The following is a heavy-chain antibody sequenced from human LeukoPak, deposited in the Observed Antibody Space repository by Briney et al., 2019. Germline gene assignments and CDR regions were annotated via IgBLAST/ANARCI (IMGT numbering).Heavy chain of an antibody. CDR2: INPNSGGT. D-gene: IGHD3-10*01. CDR1: GYTFTGYY. J-gene: IGHJ5*02. Sequence: ASVKVSCKASGYTFTGYYMHWVRQAPGQGLEWMGWINPNSGGTNYAQKFQGRVTMTRDTSISTAYMELSRLRSDDTAVYYCARDRITMVQGVKNWFDPWGQGTLVTVSS. CDR3: ARDRITMVQGVKNWFDP. V-gene: IGHV1-2*02.